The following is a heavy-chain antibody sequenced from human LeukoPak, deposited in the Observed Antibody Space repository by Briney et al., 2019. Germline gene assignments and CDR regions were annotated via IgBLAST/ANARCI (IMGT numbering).Heavy chain of an antibody. J-gene: IGHJ6*02. Sequence: GGSLRPSCAASGFTFSSYSMNWVRQAPGKGLEWVSSISSSSSYIYYADSVKGRFTISRDNAKNSLYLQMNSLRAEDTAVYYCASSYCSSTSCYYYYYGMDVWGQGTTVTVSS. D-gene: IGHD2-2*01. CDR1: GFTFSSYS. V-gene: IGHV3-21*01. CDR3: ASSYCSSTSCYYYYYGMDV. CDR2: ISSSSSYI.